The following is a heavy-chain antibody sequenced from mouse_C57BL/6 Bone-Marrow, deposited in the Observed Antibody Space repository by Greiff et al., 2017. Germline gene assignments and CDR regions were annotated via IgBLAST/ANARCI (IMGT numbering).Heavy chain of an antibody. CDR3: GRIYYDYGAGGGY. V-gene: IGHV1-74*01. J-gene: IGHJ4*01. CDR1: GYTFTSYW. Sequence: QVQLQQPGAELVKPGASVKVSCKASGYTFTSYWMHWVKQRPGQGLEWIGRIHPSDSDTNYNQKFKGKATLTVDKSSSTAYMQLSSRTSEDSAVYYGGRIYYDYGAGGGYWGQGTSVTVSS. CDR2: IHPSDSDT. D-gene: IGHD2-4*01.